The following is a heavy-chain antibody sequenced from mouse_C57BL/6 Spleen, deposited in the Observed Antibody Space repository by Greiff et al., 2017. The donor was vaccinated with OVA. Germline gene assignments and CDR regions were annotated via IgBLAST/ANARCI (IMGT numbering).Heavy chain of an antibody. CDR2: INPNNGGT. Sequence: VQLQQSGPELVKPGASVKMSCKASGYTFTDYNMHWVKQSPGKSLEWIGYINPNNGGTSYNQKFKGQATLTVNKSSSTAYMELRSLTSEESAVDYCARWDEYDADYFDYWGQGTTLTVAS. J-gene: IGHJ2*01. CDR1: GYTFTDYN. V-gene: IGHV1-22*01. D-gene: IGHD2-4*01. CDR3: ARWDEYDADYFDY.